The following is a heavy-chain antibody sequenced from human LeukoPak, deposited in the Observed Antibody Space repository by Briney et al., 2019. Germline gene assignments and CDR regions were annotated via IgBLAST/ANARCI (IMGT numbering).Heavy chain of an antibody. J-gene: IGHJ4*02. V-gene: IGHV3-11*04. CDR1: GFTVTDYY. D-gene: IGHD1-1*01. CDR3: ARAWRFYFDY. CDR2: ISSSGSTI. Sequence: GGSLRLSCAASGFTVTDYYMNWIRQAPGKGLEWVSYISSSGSTIYYADSVKGRFTISRDNAKNSLYLQMNSLRAEDTAVYYCARAWRFYFDYWGQGTLVTVSS.